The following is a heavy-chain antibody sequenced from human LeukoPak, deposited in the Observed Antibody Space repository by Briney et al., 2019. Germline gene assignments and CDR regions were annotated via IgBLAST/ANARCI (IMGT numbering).Heavy chain of an antibody. CDR2: IWYDGSNK. Sequence: GGSLRLSWAASGFTFSSYGMHWVRQAPGKGLEWVAVIWYDGSNKYYADSVKGRFTISRDNSKNTLYLQMNSLRAEDTAVYYCARGGRYYDRSFDYWGQGTMVTVSS. CDR1: GFTFSSYG. CDR3: ARGGRYYDRSFDY. J-gene: IGHJ4*02. D-gene: IGHD3-22*01. V-gene: IGHV3-33*01.